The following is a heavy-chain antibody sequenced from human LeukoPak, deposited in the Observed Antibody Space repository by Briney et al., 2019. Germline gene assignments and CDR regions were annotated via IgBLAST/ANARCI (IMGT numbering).Heavy chain of an antibody. J-gene: IGHJ4*02. D-gene: IGHD3-9*01. CDR2: ISSSSSYI. V-gene: IGHV3-21*04. Sequence: PGGSLRLSCAASGFTFSSYSMNWVRQAPGKGLEWVSSISSSSSYIYYADSVKGRFTISRDNSKNTLYLQMNSLRAEDTAVYYCAKGSDDILTGYSPPFDYWGQGTLVTVSS. CDR1: GFTFSSYS. CDR3: AKGSDDILTGYSPPFDY.